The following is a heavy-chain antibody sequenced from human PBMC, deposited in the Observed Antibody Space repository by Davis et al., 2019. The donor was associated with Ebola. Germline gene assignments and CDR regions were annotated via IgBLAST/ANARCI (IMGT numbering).Heavy chain of an antibody. CDR3: VRGSGNYCFDY. V-gene: IGHV3-74*01. Sequence: PGGSLRLSCAASGLTFSSLGMSWVRQAPGKGLVWVFGVNPDGRNTRYADSVKGRFHVSRDNAKNTLDLQMDSLRVEDTAVYYCVRGSGNYCFDYWGQGALVTVSS. CDR1: GLTFSSLG. J-gene: IGHJ4*02. CDR2: VNPDGRNT. D-gene: IGHD3-3*01.